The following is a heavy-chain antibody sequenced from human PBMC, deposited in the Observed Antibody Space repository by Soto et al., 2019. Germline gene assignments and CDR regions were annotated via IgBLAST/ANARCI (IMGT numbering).Heavy chain of an antibody. CDR2: VYDTWST. CDR3: ARGYGRNFDY. V-gene: IGHV4-59*11. CDR1: SGPSKSHN. J-gene: IGHJ4*02. Sequence: SETLSLTCTVSSGPSKSHNWGWIRQPPGRGLEWIGYVYDTWSTSYNPSLKSRVTVSADTSTNRISLTLRFVTAADTAVYYCARGYGRNFDYWGQGTLVTVSS. D-gene: IGHD5-18*01.